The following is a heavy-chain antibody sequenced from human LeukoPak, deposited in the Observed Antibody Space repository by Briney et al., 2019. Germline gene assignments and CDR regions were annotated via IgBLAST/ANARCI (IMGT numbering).Heavy chain of an antibody. Sequence: PGGSLRLSCAASGFTVSSNYMTWVRQAPGEGLEWVGFIASETYGGTAEYAASVKGRFIISRDDSKSIAYLQMNSLKTEDTAVYYCTRDQTPYYWGQGTLVTVSS. CDR2: IASETYGGTA. CDR3: TRDQTPYY. V-gene: IGHV3-49*04. J-gene: IGHJ4*02. CDR1: GFTVSSNY.